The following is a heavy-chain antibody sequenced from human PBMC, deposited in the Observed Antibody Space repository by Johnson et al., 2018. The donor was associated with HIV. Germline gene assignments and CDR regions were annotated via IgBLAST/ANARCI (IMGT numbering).Heavy chain of an antibody. CDR2: IESKTDGGTT. J-gene: IGHJ3*02. V-gene: IGHV3-15*04. CDR3: TTASRGGWI. D-gene: IGHD6-19*01. Sequence: GQLVESGGGLVKPGGSLRLSCAASGFTFSNAWMSWVRQAPGKGLEWVGRIESKTDGGTTDYAAPVKGRFTISRDDSKNTLYLQMNSLKTEDTAVYYCTTASRGGWIWGQGTMVTVSS. CDR1: GFTFSNAW.